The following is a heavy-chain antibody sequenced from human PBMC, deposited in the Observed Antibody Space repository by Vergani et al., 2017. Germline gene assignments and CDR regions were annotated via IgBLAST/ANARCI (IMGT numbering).Heavy chain of an antibody. CDR3: ARDRMGVRFRQPHYYGMDV. CDR1: GGAFSTYA. D-gene: IGHD1-14*01. V-gene: IGHV1-69*12. J-gene: IGHJ6*02. CDR2: IIPNFSPA. Sequence: QVQLVQSGAEVKKPGSSVRVSCKTSGGAFSTYAINWVRQAPGQGLEWMGAIIPNFSPARSAQKFQGRVTITADESTRTVYMELTSLRSDDSAVYYCARDRMGVRFRQPHYYGMDVWGQGTTVTVSS.